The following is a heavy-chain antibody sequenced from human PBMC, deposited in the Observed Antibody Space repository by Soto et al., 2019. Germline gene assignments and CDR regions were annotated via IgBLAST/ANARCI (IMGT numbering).Heavy chain of an antibody. CDR1: GYTFTSYG. J-gene: IGHJ6*01. V-gene: IGHV1-18*01. D-gene: IGHD2-21*02. CDR3: ARGETTLVVSASGG. Sequence: ASVKVSCKASGYTFTSYGISWVRQAPGQGLEWMGWISAYNGNTNYAQKLQGRVTMTTDTSTSTAYMELRSLRSDDTAVYYCARGETTLVVSASGGWGQGTRVTVSS. CDR2: ISAYNGNT.